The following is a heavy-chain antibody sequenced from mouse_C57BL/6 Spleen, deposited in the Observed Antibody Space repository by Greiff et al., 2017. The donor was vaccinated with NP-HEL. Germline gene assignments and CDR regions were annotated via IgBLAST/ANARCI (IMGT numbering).Heavy chain of an antibody. J-gene: IGHJ1*03. CDR1: GYTFTSYT. Sequence: QVQLQQSGAELARPGASVKMSCKASGYTFTSYTMHWVKQRPGQGLEWIGYINPSSGYTKYIQKFKDKATLTADKSSSTAYMQLSSLTSEDSAVYYCARGGGDFDVWGTGTTVTVSS. CDR3: ARGGGDFDV. V-gene: IGHV1-4*01. CDR2: INPSSGYT.